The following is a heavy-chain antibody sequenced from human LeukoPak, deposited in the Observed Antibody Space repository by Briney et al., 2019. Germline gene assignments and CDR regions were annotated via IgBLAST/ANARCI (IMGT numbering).Heavy chain of an antibody. V-gene: IGHV3-23*01. CDR3: AKDTIAAAGTRWFDP. D-gene: IGHD6-13*01. CDR2: ISGSGGST. Sequence: QTGGSLRLTCAASGFTFSSYAMSWVRQAPGKGLEWVSAISGSGGSTYYADSVKCRFTISRDNSKNTLYLQMNSLRAEDTAVYYCAKDTIAAAGTRWFDPWGQGTLVTVSS. CDR1: GFTFSSYA. J-gene: IGHJ5*02.